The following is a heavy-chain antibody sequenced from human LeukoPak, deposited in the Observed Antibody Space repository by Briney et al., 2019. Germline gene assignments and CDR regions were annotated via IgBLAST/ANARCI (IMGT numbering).Heavy chain of an antibody. D-gene: IGHD3-22*01. CDR3: TRRGNDSRVDY. V-gene: IGHV3-73*01. CDR1: GFTFSGSA. CDR2: IRSKANSYAT. J-gene: IGHJ4*02. Sequence: PGGSLRLSCAASGFTFSGSAMHWVRQASGKGLEWVGRIRSKANSYATAYAASVKGRFTISRDDSKNTAYLQMNSLKTEDTAVYYCTRRGNDSRVDYWGQGTLVTVSS.